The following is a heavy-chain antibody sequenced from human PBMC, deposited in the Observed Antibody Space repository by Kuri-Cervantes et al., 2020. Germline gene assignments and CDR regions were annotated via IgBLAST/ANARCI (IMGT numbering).Heavy chain of an antibody. CDR2: IYPGDSDT. Sequence: TVSCKGSGYSFSNNWIGWVRQMPGKGLEWMGIIYPGDSDTKYSPSFQGQVAISADRSISTAYLQWNSLKASDSAMYYCARGWSGDFWGQGTLVTVSS. J-gene: IGHJ4*02. CDR3: ARGWSGDF. V-gene: IGHV5-51*01. CDR1: GYSFSNNW. D-gene: IGHD2-15*01.